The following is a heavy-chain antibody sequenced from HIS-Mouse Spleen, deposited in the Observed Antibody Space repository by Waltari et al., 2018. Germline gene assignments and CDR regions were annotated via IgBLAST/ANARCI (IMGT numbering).Heavy chain of an antibody. CDR2: ISSSSSTI. D-gene: IGHD1-26*01. CDR3: ARGPYIVGATTGIDY. V-gene: IGHV3-48*01. Sequence: EVQLVESGGGLVQHGGSLRLACAASGFPFSSYSMNWVRQAPGKGLEWVSYISSSSSTIYYADSVKGRFTISRDNAKNSLYLQMNSLRAEDTAVYYCARGPYIVGATTGIDYWGQGTLVTVSS. CDR1: GFPFSSYS. J-gene: IGHJ4*02.